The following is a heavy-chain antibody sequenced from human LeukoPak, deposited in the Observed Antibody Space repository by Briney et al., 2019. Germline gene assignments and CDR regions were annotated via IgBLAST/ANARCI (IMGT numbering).Heavy chain of an antibody. CDR1: GGSISSYY. V-gene: IGHV4-4*07. CDR2: IYTSGST. Sequence: SETLSLTCTVSGGSISSYYWSWIRQPAGKGLEWIGRIYTSGSTNYNPSLKSRVTMSVDTSKNQFSLKLSSVTAADPAIYYCARSYCSGGSCWVYFDYWGQGTLVTVSS. CDR3: ARSYCSGGSCWVYFDY. J-gene: IGHJ4*02. D-gene: IGHD2-15*01.